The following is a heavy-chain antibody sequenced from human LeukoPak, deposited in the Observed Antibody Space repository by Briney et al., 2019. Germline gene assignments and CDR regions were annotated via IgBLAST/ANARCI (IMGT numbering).Heavy chain of an antibody. CDR3: ASLYCSGGSCYDWDAFDI. J-gene: IGHJ3*02. CDR2: ISSSGSTI. D-gene: IGHD2-15*01. CDR1: GFTFSSYE. V-gene: IGHV3-48*03. Sequence: GGSLRLSCAASGFTFSSYEMNWVRQAPGKGLEWVSYISSSGSTIYYADSVKGRFTISRDNAKNTLYLQMNSLRVEDTAVYYCASLYCSGGSCYDWDAFDIWGQGAMVTVSS.